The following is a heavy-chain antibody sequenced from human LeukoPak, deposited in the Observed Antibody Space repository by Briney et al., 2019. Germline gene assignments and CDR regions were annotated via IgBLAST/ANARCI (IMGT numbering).Heavy chain of an antibody. D-gene: IGHD6-13*01. J-gene: IGHJ4*02. Sequence: GGSLRLSCVASGFTFSSQWMSWVRQAPGKGLEWVANVNQGGTEKYYVDSVKGRFTISRDNAENSLYLQMNSLRAEDTAVYYCARDLMGIAYRGAFYYWGQGTLVTVSS. CDR3: ARDLMGIAYRGAFYY. V-gene: IGHV3-7*03. CDR1: GFTFSSQW. CDR2: VNQGGTEK.